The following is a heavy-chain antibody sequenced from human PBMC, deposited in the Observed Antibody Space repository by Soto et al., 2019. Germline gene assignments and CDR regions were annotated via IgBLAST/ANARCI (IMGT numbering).Heavy chain of an antibody. V-gene: IGHV3-33*01. Sequence: GGSLRLSCAASGFTFGNYGMHWVCQAPGKGLEWVALIWSDGNNKYYADSVKGRFTISRDNSKNTQSLQMNSLRAEDTAVYYCARARSNSYYYGMDVWGQGTTVTVSS. CDR3: ARARSNSYYYGMDV. D-gene: IGHD4-4*01. CDR2: IWSDGNNK. CDR1: GFTFGNYG. J-gene: IGHJ6*02.